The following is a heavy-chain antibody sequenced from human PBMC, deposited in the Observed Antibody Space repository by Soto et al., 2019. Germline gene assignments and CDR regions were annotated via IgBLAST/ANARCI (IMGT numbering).Heavy chain of an antibody. CDR2: ISYDGSNK. Sequence: LRLSCSASGFTFSIYAMHWVRQAPGKGLEWVAVISYDGSNKYYADSVKGRFTISRDNSKNTLYLQMNSLRAEDTAVYYCARSMLYAHYFDYWGQGTLVTVSS. J-gene: IGHJ4*02. V-gene: IGHV3-30-3*01. D-gene: IGHD2-8*01. CDR1: GFTFSIYA. CDR3: ARSMLYAHYFDY.